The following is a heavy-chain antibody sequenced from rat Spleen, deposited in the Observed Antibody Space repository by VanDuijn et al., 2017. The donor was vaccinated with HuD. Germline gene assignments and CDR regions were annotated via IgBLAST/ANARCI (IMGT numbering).Heavy chain of an antibody. J-gene: IGHJ4*01. CDR2: ISTGGGNT. Sequence: EVQLVESGGGLVQPGRSMKLSCAALGFTFSNYYMAWVRQAPTKGLEWVASISTGGGNTYYRESVKGRFTISRDNAKSTLYLQMDSLRSEDTATYYCARQGYSSYVGYVMDAWGQGASVTVSS. V-gene: IGHV5-25*01. CDR1: GFTFSNYY. D-gene: IGHD1-8*01. CDR3: ARQGYSSYVGYVMDA.